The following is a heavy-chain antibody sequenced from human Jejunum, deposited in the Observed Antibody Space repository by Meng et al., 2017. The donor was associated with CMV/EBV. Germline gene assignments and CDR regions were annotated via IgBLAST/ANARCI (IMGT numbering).Heavy chain of an antibody. CDR2: IFRDGST. D-gene: IGHD1-1*01. V-gene: IGHV4-34*12. CDR1: NGFFSGYF. Sequence: QAEIRQWGAGLLKPSETLSLTCGVYNGFFSGYFWTWIRQPPGKGLEWIGEIFRDGSTKYNPSLQSRVTMSVDTSKNHFSLNLRSVTAADTAVYFCARATKPNCWEVLEYWGQGTLVTVSS. CDR3: ARATKPNCWEVLEY. J-gene: IGHJ4*02.